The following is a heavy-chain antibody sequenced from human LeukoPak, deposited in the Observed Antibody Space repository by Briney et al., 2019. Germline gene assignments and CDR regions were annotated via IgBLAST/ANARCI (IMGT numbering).Heavy chain of an antibody. CDR2: IYYSGST. CDR3: ARGADTAMVMDY. CDR1: GGSIGSYY. D-gene: IGHD5-18*01. Sequence: SETLSLTCTVSGGSIGSYYWSWIRQPPGKGLEWIGYIYYSGSTNYNPSLKSRVTISVDTSKNQFSLKLSSVTAADTAVYYCARGADTAMVMDYWGQGTLVTVSS. V-gene: IGHV4-59*01. J-gene: IGHJ4*02.